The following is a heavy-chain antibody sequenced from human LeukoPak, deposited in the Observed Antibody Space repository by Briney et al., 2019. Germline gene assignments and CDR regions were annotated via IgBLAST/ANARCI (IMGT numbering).Heavy chain of an antibody. J-gene: IGHJ4*02. CDR3: ARQGGWGGALSFFDS. Sequence: PSETLSLTCTVSGVSISTTSYYWGWIRQTPGKGLEWIGSMLYRGSTYYSPSLRSRVIISVDATKNQFFLTLSPVTAADTAVYYGARQGGWGGALSFFDSWGQGTLITVSS. CDR2: MLYRGST. CDR1: GVSISTTSYY. V-gene: IGHV4-39*01. D-gene: IGHD3-16*01.